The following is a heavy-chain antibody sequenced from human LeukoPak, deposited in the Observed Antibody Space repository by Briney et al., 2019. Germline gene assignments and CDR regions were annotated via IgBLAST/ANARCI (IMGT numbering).Heavy chain of an antibody. Sequence: GASVKVSCKASGGTFSSYAISWVRQAPGQGLEWMGGIIPIFGTANYAQKFQGRVTITTDESTSTAYMELSSLRSEDTAVYYCARDAYGSLYAFDIWGQGTMVTVSS. V-gene: IGHV1-69*05. D-gene: IGHD1-26*01. CDR2: IIPIFGTA. CDR1: GGTFSSYA. J-gene: IGHJ3*02. CDR3: ARDAYGSLYAFDI.